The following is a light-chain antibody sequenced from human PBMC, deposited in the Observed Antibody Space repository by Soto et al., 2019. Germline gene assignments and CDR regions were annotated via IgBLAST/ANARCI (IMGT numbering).Light chain of an antibody. CDR3: CSYALSSTPYV. Sequence: QSVLTQPASVSGSPGQSITISCTGTSSDVGNSNLVSWYQQLPGKAPRLMIYGDSQRPSGVSNRFSGSKSGDTASLTISGLQAEDEADYYCCSYALSSTPYVFGTGTKVTVL. V-gene: IGLV2-23*01. CDR2: GDS. CDR1: SSDVGNSNL. J-gene: IGLJ1*01.